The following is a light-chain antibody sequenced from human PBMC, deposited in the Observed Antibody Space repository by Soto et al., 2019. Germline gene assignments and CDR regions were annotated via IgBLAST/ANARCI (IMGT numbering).Light chain of an antibody. J-gene: IGKJ1*01. CDR2: GAS. CDR1: QSVSSS. Sequence: EIVMTQSPATLSVSPGERATLSCRASQSVSSSLAWYQQKPGQAPRLLISGASTRATGIPARLSGSGSGTEFTLTISSLQSEDFAVYYCQQYNNWPRTFGQGTKVDIK. V-gene: IGKV3-15*01. CDR3: QQYNNWPRT.